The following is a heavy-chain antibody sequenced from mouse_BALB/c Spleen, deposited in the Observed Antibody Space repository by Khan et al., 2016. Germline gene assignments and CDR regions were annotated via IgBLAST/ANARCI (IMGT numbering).Heavy chain of an antibody. J-gene: IGHJ4*01. Sequence: QIQLVQSGPELKKPGETVKISCKASGYTFTNYGMNWVKQAPGKGLKWMGWINTYTGEPTYADDFKGRFAFSLETSASTAYLQINNLKNEDTATDFCARERLRRAGYAMDYWGQGTSVTVSS. V-gene: IGHV9-3-1*01. CDR2: INTYTGEP. CDR3: ARERLRRAGYAMDY. CDR1: GYTFTNYG. D-gene: IGHD2-4*01.